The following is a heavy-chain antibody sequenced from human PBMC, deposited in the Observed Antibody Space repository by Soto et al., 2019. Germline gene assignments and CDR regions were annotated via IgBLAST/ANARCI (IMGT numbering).Heavy chain of an antibody. V-gene: IGHV4-38-2*02. CDR2: IYHSGTT. Sequence: SETLSLTCAVSGYSISSGYFWGWIRQPPGKGPEWLGSIYHSGTTYYNPSVKGRVTISVDTSKNQFSLKMSSVTAADTAVYYCARDSSGYYWFDPWGQGTLVTVSS. D-gene: IGHD3-22*01. CDR1: GYSISSGYF. CDR3: ARDSSGYYWFDP. J-gene: IGHJ5*02.